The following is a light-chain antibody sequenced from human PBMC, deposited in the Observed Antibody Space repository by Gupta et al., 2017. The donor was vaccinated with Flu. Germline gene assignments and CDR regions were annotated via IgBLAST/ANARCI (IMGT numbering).Light chain of an antibody. V-gene: IGLV1-44*01. Sequence: GTPGRRVTISCSGSSSNIGSNTVHWYQQLTGTAPKLLIYSNNQRPSGVPDRFSGSKSGTSASLAISGLQSEEEADYYCAAWDASMNGVVFGGGTKLTVL. CDR2: SNN. CDR1: SSNIGSNT. J-gene: IGLJ3*02. CDR3: AAWDASMNGVV.